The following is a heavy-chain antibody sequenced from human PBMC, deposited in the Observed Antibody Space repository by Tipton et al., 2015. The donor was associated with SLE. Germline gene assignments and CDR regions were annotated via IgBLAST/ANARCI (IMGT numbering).Heavy chain of an antibody. CDR3: ARRRGSSNWYSRYGMDV. CDR2: VSSSGFT. Sequence: TLSLTCTVSGDSITSGMFYWSWIRQPAGKGLEWIGRVSSSGFTNSNPSLKSRVTISLDTSRDPFSLKLTSVTAADTAVYYCARRRGSSNWYSRYGMDVWGQGTTVTVSS. D-gene: IGHD6-13*01. J-gene: IGHJ6*02. V-gene: IGHV4-61*02. CDR1: GDSITSGMFY.